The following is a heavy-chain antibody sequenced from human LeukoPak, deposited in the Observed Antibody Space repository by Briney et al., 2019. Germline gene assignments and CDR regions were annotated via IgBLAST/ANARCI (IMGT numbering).Heavy chain of an antibody. V-gene: IGHV1-2*06. Sequence: ASVKVSCKASGYTLTGYYMHWVRQAPGQGLEWMGRINPNSGGTNYAQKFQGRVTMTGDTSISTAYMELSRLRSDDTAVYYCAKGPYYGSGSYPYYFDYWGQGTLVTVSS. D-gene: IGHD3-10*01. CDR2: INPNSGGT. J-gene: IGHJ4*02. CDR1: GYTLTGYY. CDR3: AKGPYYGSGSYPYYFDY.